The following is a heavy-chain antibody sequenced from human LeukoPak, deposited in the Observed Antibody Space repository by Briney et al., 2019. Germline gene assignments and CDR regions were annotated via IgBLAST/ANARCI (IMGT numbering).Heavy chain of an antibody. CDR1: GGSISSGGYY. CDR2: IYHSGST. Sequence: TLSLTCTVSGGSISSGGYYWSWIRQPPGKGLEWIGYIYHSGSTYYNPSLKSRVTISVDRSKNQFSLKLSSVTAADTAVYYCARGGWTTHAFDIWGQGTMVTVSS. CDR3: ARGGWTTHAFDI. V-gene: IGHV4-30-2*01. J-gene: IGHJ3*02. D-gene: IGHD1-14*01.